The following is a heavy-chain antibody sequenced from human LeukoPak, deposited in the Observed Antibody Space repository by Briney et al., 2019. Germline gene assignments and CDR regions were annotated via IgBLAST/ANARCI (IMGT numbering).Heavy chain of an antibody. Sequence: GGSLRLSCAASGFTFSSYWMHWVRQAPGRGLVWVSRINSDGSSTSYADSVKGRFTISRDNAKNTLYLQMNSLRAEDTAVYYCARDSSSYNWFDPWGQGTLVTVSS. V-gene: IGHV3-74*01. J-gene: IGHJ5*02. D-gene: IGHD6-6*01. CDR2: INSDGSST. CDR1: GFTFSSYW. CDR3: ARDSSSYNWFDP.